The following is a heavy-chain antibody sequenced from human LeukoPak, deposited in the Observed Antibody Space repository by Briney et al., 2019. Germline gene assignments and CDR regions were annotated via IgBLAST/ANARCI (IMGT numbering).Heavy chain of an antibody. CDR1: GGTFSSYA. CDR3: ARARGESYYYGSGVIFFDY. V-gene: IGHV1-69*13. Sequence: SVKASCKASGGTFSSYAIGWVRQAPGQGLEWMGGIIPIFGTANYAQKFQGRVTITADESTSTAYMELSSLRSEDTAVYYCARARGESYYYGSGVIFFDYWGQGTLVTVSS. J-gene: IGHJ4*02. D-gene: IGHD3-10*01. CDR2: IIPIFGTA.